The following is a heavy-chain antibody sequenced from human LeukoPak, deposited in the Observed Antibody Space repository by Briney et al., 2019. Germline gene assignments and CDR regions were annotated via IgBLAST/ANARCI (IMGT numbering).Heavy chain of an antibody. CDR1: GFTFSSYW. CDR2: INSDGSST. D-gene: IGHD3-3*01. V-gene: IGHV3-74*01. Sequence: GGSLRLSCAASGFTFSSYWMHWVRQAPGKGLVWVSRINSDGSSTTYADSVKGRFTISRDNAKNTLYLQMNSLRAEDTAVYYCAREEASDWYFDLWGRGTLVTVSS. CDR3: AREEASDWYFDL. J-gene: IGHJ2*01.